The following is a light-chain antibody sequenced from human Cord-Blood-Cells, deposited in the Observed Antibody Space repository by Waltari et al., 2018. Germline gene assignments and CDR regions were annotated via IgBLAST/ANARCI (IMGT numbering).Light chain of an antibody. CDR1: QSVSSN. CDR3: QKYNNWPPWT. J-gene: IGKJ1*01. V-gene: IGKV3-15*01. Sequence: EIVMTQSPATLSASPGERATLSCRASQSVSSNLAWYQQKPGQAPRLLIYGASTRATGIPARFSGSGSGTEFTLTISSLQSEDFAVYYCQKYNNWPPWTFGQGTKVEIK. CDR2: GAS.